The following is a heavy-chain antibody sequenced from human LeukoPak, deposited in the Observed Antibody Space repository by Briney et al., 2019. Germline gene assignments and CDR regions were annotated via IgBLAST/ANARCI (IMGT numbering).Heavy chain of an antibody. CDR2: INHSGST. CDR3: ARDNRPKRRGYWFDP. CDR1: GGSFSGYY. D-gene: IGHD1-1*01. V-gene: IGHV4-34*01. J-gene: IGHJ5*02. Sequence: SETLSLTCAVYGGSFSGYYWSWIRQPPGKGLEWIGEINHSGSTNYNPSLKSRVTISVDTSKNQFSLKLSSVTAADTAVYYCARDNRPKRRGYWFDPWGQGTLVTVSS.